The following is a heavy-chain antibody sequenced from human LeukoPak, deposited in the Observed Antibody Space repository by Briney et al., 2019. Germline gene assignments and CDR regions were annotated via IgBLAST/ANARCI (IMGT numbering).Heavy chain of an antibody. CDR2: ISGRGGST. CDR3: ARKLWLQYHTDY. J-gene: IGHJ4*02. Sequence: GVTQRLPHAASGFTFHRYAMRWVRQAPGKALEGVSAISGRGGSTYYAESVKGRLAISRDNSKSTLCLQMNRLRAEDTAVYDCARKLWLQYHTDYWGQGTLVTVSS. V-gene: IGHV3-23*01. CDR1: GFTFHRYA. D-gene: IGHD5-24*01.